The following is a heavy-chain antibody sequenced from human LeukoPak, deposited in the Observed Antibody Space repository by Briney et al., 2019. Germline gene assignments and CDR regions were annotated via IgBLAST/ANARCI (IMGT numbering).Heavy chain of an antibody. D-gene: IGHD3-3*01. Sequence: PSETLSLTCTVSGGSISSYYWSWIRQPPGKGLEWIGYIYYSGSTNYNPSLKSRVTISVDTSKNQFSLKLSSVTAADTAVYYCARGIRLRFFAPGYYYYYYMDVWGKGTTVTISS. CDR2: IYYSGST. J-gene: IGHJ6*03. CDR1: GGSISSYY. CDR3: ARGIRLRFFAPGYYYYYYMDV. V-gene: IGHV4-59*01.